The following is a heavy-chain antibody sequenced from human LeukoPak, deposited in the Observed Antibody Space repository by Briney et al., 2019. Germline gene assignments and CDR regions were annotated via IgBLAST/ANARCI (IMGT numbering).Heavy chain of an antibody. CDR2: IYASGTT. D-gene: IGHD5-12*01. Sequence: PSETLSLTCAVYGGSSSGYYWSWLRQSAGKGLEWIGRIYASGTTRYNPSLNSRVTMSVDTSKNQFSLKLNSVTAADTAVYFCARGLAAAYDYNWFDPWGQGTLVTVSS. CDR1: GGSSSGYY. J-gene: IGHJ5*02. CDR3: ARGLAAAYDYNWFDP. V-gene: IGHV4-59*10.